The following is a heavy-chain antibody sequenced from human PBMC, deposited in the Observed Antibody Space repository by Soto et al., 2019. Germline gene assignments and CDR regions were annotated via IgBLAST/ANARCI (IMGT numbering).Heavy chain of an antibody. V-gene: IGHV3-33*06. CDR2: IWYDGGNK. D-gene: IGHD3-10*01. CDR3: AKDMVRGALNWFDP. CDR1: GFTFSSYG. J-gene: IGHJ5*02. Sequence: SLRLSYAATGFTFSSYGMHWVRQAPGKGLEWVAVIWYDGGNKYYTDSVKGRFTISRDNSKNTLYLQMNSLRAEDTAVYYCAKDMVRGALNWFDPWGQGTLDTVSS.